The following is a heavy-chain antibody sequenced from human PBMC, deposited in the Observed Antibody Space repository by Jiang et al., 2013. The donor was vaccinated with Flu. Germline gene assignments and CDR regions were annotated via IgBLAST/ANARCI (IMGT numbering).Heavy chain of an antibody. CDR2: ISGSGGST. J-gene: IGHJ5*02. Sequence: RLSCAASGFTFSSYAMSWVRPGSGEGGVEWVSAISGSGGSTYYADSVKGRFTISRDNSKNTLYLQMNSLRAEDTAVYYCAKDQDIAVAGGYNWFDPWGQGTLVTVSS. V-gene: IGHV3-23*01. CDR1: GFTFSSYA. CDR3: AKDQDIAVAGGYNWFDP. D-gene: IGHD6-19*01.